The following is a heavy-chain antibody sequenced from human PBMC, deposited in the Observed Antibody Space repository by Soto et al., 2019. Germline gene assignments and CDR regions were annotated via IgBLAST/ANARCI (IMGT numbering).Heavy chain of an antibody. Sequence: QVQLVQSGAEVKKPGSSVKVSCKASGGTFSSYTISWVRQAPGQGLEWMGSIIPILGIANYAQKFQGRVTITADKSTSTAYMELSSLRSEDTAVYYCARAPEAAAGYYYYGMDVWGQGTTVTVSS. CDR2: IIPILGIA. CDR1: GGTFSSYT. D-gene: IGHD6-13*01. J-gene: IGHJ6*02. CDR3: ARAPEAAAGYYYYGMDV. V-gene: IGHV1-69*02.